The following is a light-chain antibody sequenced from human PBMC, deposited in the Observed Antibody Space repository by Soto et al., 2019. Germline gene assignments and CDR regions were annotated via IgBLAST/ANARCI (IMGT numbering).Light chain of an antibody. V-gene: IGKV1-39*01. Sequence: DIQMTQSPSSLSASVGDRITITCRASQIISRYLNWYQHKPGKAPKLLINAASSLERGVPSRFSGGGSGTDFTLNISSLQPDDFATYYCQQNYRATPWTFGQGTKVAIK. CDR3: QQNYRATPWT. CDR2: AAS. CDR1: QIISRY. J-gene: IGKJ1*01.